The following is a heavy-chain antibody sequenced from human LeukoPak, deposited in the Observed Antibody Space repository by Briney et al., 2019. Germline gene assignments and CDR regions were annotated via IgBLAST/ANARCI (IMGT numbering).Heavy chain of an antibody. CDR1: GFTVSSND. Sequence: GGSLRLSCAASGFTVSSNDMSWVRQAPGKGLERVSVIYSGGSTYYSDSVKGSFTISRDNSKNTIYLQMNSLRAQHTAVYYSARDNPPTPSYRSYYYRMDVWGQGTTVTVSS. CDR2: IYSGGST. J-gene: IGHJ6*02. V-gene: IGHV3-66*01. CDR3: ARDNPPTPSYRSYYYRMDV.